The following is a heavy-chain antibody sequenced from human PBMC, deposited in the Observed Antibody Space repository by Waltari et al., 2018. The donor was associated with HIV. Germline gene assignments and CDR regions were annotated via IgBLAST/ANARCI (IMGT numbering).Heavy chain of an antibody. CDR3: ARGLAAAGTPNYYYYAMDV. CDR2: ISGGGGST. CDR1: GFTFSSRA. V-gene: IGHV3-23*01. J-gene: IGHJ6*02. Sequence: EVQLLGSGGDLVQPGGSLGVSCAVSGFTFSSRAVRWVRAAPGKGREWVSAISGGGGSTYYADADKGQCPISIDNSKDTLWLQMNSLRAEDTAVFYCARGLAAAGTPNYYYYAMDVWGQGTTVTVSS. D-gene: IGHD6-13*01.